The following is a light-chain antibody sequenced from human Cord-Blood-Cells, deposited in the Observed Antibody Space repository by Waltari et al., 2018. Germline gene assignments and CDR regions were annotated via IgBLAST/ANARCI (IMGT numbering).Light chain of an antibody. J-gene: IGKJ4*01. CDR1: QSVSSY. V-gene: IGKV3-11*01. Sequence: EIVLTQSPATLSLSPGERATLSCRASQSVSSYLAWYQQKPGQAPRLLIYDASNRATGIPARLSGSGSGTDFTLTISSLEPEDFAVYYCQQRSNLFGGGTKVEIK. CDR3: QQRSNL. CDR2: DAS.